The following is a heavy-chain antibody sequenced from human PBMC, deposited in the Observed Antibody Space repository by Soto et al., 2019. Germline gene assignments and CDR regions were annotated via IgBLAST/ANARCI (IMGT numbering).Heavy chain of an antibody. CDR2: IFYSGST. Sequence: QLQLQESGPGLVKASETLSLTCNVSGGSISSSRSYWAWVRQPPGKGLEWIANIFYSGSTYYNPALASRVTVSVNTSTYQSSLKLSSVPAADTAVYYCARQPTTADMYLWFDPWGQGTLVTVSS. D-gene: IGHD2-2*01. V-gene: IGHV4-39*01. CDR1: GGSISSSRSY. CDR3: ARQPTTADMYLWFDP. J-gene: IGHJ5*02.